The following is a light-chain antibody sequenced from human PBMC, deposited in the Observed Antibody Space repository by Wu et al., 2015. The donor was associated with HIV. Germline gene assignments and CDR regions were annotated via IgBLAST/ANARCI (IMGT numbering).Light chain of an antibody. Sequence: EIVLTQSPDTLYLSPGDRATLSCRSSQTVIDAYLAWYQHKPGQAPKLLIYGATSRASGTPDRFSGSGSGKDFTLTINGVEPEDFAVYYCQQYSSSPRTFGQGTKVEFK. V-gene: IGKV3-20*01. CDR1: QTVIDAY. CDR3: QQYSSSPRT. CDR2: GAT. J-gene: IGKJ1*01.